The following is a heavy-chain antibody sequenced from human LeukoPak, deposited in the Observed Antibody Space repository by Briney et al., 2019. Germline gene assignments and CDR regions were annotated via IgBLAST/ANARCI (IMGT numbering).Heavy chain of an antibody. CDR1: GYTFIAYY. CDR2: INPNSGGT. Sequence: ASVKVSCKASGYTFIAYYMHWVRQAPGQGLEWMGWINPNSGGTNYAQKFQGRVTMTRNTSISTAYMDLSRLRSDDTAVYYCARGMGVLVPAATWFDPWGQGTLVTVSS. D-gene: IGHD2-2*01. J-gene: IGHJ5*02. CDR3: ARGMGVLVPAATWFDP. V-gene: IGHV1-2*02.